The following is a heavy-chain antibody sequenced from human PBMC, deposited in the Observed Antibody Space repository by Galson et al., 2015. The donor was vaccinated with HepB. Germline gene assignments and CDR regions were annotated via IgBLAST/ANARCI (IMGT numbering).Heavy chain of an antibody. Sequence: SLRLSCAASGFTFEDYAMHWVRQVPGKGLEWVSGISWNSDFTGYADSVRGRFTISRDNARYSLYLQMNSLRSEDTALYYCVHDPSDYLELGNFFRGLGGWGQGTTVTVSS. J-gene: IGHJ6*02. V-gene: IGHV3-9*01. CDR1: GFTFEDYA. CDR3: VHDPSDYLELGNFFRGLGG. D-gene: IGHD3-16*01. CDR2: ISWNSDFT.